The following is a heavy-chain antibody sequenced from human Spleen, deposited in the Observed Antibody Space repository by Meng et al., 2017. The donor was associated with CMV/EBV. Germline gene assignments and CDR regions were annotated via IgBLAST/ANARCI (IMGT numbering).Heavy chain of an antibody. CDR1: GFTFGDYA. Sequence: GGSLRLSCTASGFTFGDYAMSWVRQAPGKGLEWVGFIRSKAYGGTTEYAASVKGRFTISRDDSKSIAYLQMNSLKTEDTAVYYCTRPDYDFWSGYGDFDYWGQGTLVTVSS. CDR3: TRPDYDFWSGYGDFDY. V-gene: IGHV3-49*04. CDR2: IRSKAYGGTT. J-gene: IGHJ4*02. D-gene: IGHD3-3*01.